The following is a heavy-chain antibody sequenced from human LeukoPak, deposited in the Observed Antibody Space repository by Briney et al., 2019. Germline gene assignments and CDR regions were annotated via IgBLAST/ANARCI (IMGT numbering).Heavy chain of an antibody. V-gene: IGHV3-7*01. D-gene: IGHD3-22*01. CDR3: ARDLDYYYDSSGYYLSDF. Sequence: SGGSLRLSCAASGFTFSSYWMSWVRQAPGKGLEWVANIKQDGSEKYYVDSVKGRFTISRDNAKNSLYLQMNSLRTEDTAVYYCARDLDYYYDSSGYYLSDFWGQGTLVTVSS. CDR2: IKQDGSEK. CDR1: GFTFSSYW. J-gene: IGHJ4*02.